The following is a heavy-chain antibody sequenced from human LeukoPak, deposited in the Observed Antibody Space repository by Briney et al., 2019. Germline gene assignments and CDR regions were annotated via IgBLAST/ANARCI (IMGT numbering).Heavy chain of an antibody. D-gene: IGHD6-6*01. Sequence: GGSLRLSCAASGFTFSSYWVSWVRQAPGKGLEWVANIKQDGSEKYYVDSVKGRFTISRDNAKNSLYLQMNSLGAEDTAVYYCARFTSARSSSWFDPWGQGTLVTVSS. V-gene: IGHV3-7*01. CDR2: IKQDGSEK. CDR3: ARFTSARSSSWFDP. J-gene: IGHJ5*02. CDR1: GFTFSSYW.